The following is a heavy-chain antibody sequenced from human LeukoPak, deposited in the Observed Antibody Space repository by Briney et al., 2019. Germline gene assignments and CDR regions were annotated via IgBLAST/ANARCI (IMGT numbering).Heavy chain of an antibody. CDR3: AKKRARIVVARGYFDY. Sequence: GGSLRLSCAASGFTFSSYAMSWVRQAPGKGLEWVSAISGSGGSTYYADSVKGRCTISRDNSKNTLYLQMNSLRAEDTAVYYCAKKRARIVVARGYFDYWGQGTLVTGSS. CDR2: ISGSGGST. D-gene: IGHD3-22*01. V-gene: IGHV3-23*01. J-gene: IGHJ4*02. CDR1: GFTFSSYA.